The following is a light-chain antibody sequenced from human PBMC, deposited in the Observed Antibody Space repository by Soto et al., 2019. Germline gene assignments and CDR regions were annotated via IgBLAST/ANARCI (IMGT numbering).Light chain of an antibody. V-gene: IGLV2-14*01. J-gene: IGLJ2*01. CDR2: EVT. Sequence: QSVLTQPASVCGSPGQSITISCAGTRDDIGAYDYVSWYQQHPGNAPKLLVYEVTNRPSGVSDRFSGSKSGNTASLTISGLRAEDEADYYCNSYTNSSAVVFGGGTKVTVL. CDR3: NSYTNSSAVV. CDR1: RDDIGAYDY.